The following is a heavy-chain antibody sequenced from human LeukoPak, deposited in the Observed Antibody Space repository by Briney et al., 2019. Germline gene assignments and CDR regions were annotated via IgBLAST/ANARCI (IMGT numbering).Heavy chain of an antibody. V-gene: IGHV1-46*01. Sequence: GASVKVSCKASGYTFTFSGYYMQWVRQAPGQGLEWMGIINPSDDTTFYAQKFQGRVTMTRDTSTSTVYMELSSLRSEDTAVYYCARVDVDGYNSTDDYWGQGTLVTVSS. CDR2: INPSDDTT. CDR3: ARVDVDGYNSTDDY. J-gene: IGHJ4*02. CDR1: GYTFTFSGYY. D-gene: IGHD5-24*01.